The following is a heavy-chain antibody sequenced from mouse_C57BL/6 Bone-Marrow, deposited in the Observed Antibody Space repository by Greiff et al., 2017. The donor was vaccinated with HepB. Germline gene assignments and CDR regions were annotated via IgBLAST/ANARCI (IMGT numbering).Heavy chain of an antibody. CDR2: ISYDGSN. D-gene: IGHD4-1*01. J-gene: IGHJ1*03. CDR1: GYSITSGYY. CDR3: ARGRTGTSHWYFDV. V-gene: IGHV3-6*01. Sequence: DVQLQESGPGLVKPSQSLSLTCSVTGYSITSGYYWNWIRQFPGNKLEWMGYISYDGSNNYNPSLKNRISITRDTSKNQFFLKLNSVTTEDTATYYCARGRTGTSHWYFDVWGTGTTVTVSS.